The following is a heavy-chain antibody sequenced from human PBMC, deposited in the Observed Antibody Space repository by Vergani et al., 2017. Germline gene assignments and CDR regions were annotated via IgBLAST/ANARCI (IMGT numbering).Heavy chain of an antibody. J-gene: IGHJ4*02. Sequence: QVPLVQSGAEVKKPGASVKVSCKASGYTFTSYYMHWVRQAPGQGLEWMGIINPSGGSTSYAQKFQGRVTMTRDTSTSTVYMELSSLRSEDTAVYYCARVGITMIVVAPLDYWGQGTLVTVSS. CDR2: INPSGGST. V-gene: IGHV1-46*03. D-gene: IGHD3-22*01. CDR1: GYTFTSYY. CDR3: ARVGITMIVVAPLDY.